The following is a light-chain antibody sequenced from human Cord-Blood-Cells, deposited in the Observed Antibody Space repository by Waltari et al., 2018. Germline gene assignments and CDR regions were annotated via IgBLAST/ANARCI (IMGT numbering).Light chain of an antibody. CDR2: KAS. Sequence: DIQMTQATSTLSPSVGDRVTITSWASQSISSWLAWYQQKPGKAPKLLSYKASSLESGVPSRFSGSGSGTEFTLTISSLQPDDFATYYCQQYNSYSRTFGQGTKVEIK. V-gene: IGKV1-5*03. CDR1: QSISSW. CDR3: QQYNSYSRT. J-gene: IGKJ1*01.